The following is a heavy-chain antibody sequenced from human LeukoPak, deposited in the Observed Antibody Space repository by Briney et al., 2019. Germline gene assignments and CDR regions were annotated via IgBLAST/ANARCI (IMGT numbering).Heavy chain of an antibody. Sequence: GSSVKVSCKASGGTFSSYASSWVRQAPGQGLEWMGGIIPIFGTANYAQKFQGRVTITADESTSTAYMELSSLRSEDTAVYYCARGQGGYSYGYVGYYYGMDVWGKGTTVTVSS. CDR1: GGTFSSYA. CDR2: IIPIFGTA. CDR3: ARGQGGYSYGYVGYYYGMDV. D-gene: IGHD5-18*01. J-gene: IGHJ6*04. V-gene: IGHV1-69*01.